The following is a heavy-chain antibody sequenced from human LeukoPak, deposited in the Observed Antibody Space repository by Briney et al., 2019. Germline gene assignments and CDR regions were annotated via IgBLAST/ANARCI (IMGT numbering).Heavy chain of an antibody. J-gene: IGHJ4*02. CDR2: INGYNGYT. V-gene: IGHV1-18*01. CDR3: ARRSGGDTFDY. D-gene: IGHD1-26*01. CDR1: GYTFTSYD. Sequence: GASVKVSCKASGYTFTSYDISWIRQAPGQGLEWMGWINGYNGYTNYAQRLQGRVTMTTDTSTSTAYMELRSLRSDDTAVYYCARRSGGDTFDYWGQGSLVTVSS.